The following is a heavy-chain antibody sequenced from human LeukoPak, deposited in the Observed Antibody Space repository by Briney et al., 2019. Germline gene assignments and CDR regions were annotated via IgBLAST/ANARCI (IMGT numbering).Heavy chain of an antibody. CDR1: GFTFSSYA. V-gene: IGHV3-23*01. D-gene: IGHD2-15*01. CDR3: ARHIFLYCSGGSCYPHRNYYYYYMDV. J-gene: IGHJ6*03. CDR2: ISGSGGST. Sequence: GGSLRLSCAASGFTFSSYAMSWVRQAPGKGLEWVSAISGSGGSTYYADSVKGRFTISRDNSKNTLYLQMNSLRAEDTAVYYCARHIFLYCSGGSCYPHRNYYYYYMDVWGKGTTVTVSS.